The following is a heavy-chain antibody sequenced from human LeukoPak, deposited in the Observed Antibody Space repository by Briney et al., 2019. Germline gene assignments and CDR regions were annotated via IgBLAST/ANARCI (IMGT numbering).Heavy chain of an antibody. J-gene: IGHJ6*02. CDR1: GFTFSSYG. Sequence: PGRSLRLSCAASGFTFSSYGMHWVRQAPGKGLEWVAVIWYDGSNKYYADSVKGRFTISRDNSKNTLYLQMNSLRAEDTAVYYCARDWNPYSSSWAYYYYYGMDVWGQGTTVTVSS. CDR2: IWYDGSNK. D-gene: IGHD6-13*01. V-gene: IGHV3-33*01. CDR3: ARDWNPYSSSWAYYYYYGMDV.